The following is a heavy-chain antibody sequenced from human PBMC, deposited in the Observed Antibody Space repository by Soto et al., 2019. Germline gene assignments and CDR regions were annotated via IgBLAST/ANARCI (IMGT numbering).Heavy chain of an antibody. CDR3: ARVPRGYYDSSGTIDY. V-gene: IGHV3-21*01. CDR1: GFTFSSYS. D-gene: IGHD3-22*01. J-gene: IGHJ4*02. CDR2: ISSSSSYI. Sequence: GGSLRLSCAASGFTFSSYSMNWVRQAPGKGLEWVSSISSSSSYIYYADSVKGRFTISRDNAKNSLYLQMNSLRAEDTAVYYCARVPRGYYDSSGTIDYWGQGTLVTVSS.